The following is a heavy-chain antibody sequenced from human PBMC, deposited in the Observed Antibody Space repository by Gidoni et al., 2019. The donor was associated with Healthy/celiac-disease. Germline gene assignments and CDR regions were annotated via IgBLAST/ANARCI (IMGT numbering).Heavy chain of an antibody. CDR1: GFAFSSYA. Sequence: EVQLLESGGGLVQTGGSLRLSCAASGFAFSSYAMSWVRQAPGKGLEWFSAISGSGGSTYYADSVKGRFTISRDNSKNTLYLQMNSLRAEDTAVYYCAKDREMATVTATNFDYWGQGTLVTVSS. J-gene: IGHJ4*02. V-gene: IGHV3-23*01. CDR3: AKDREMATVTATNFDY. D-gene: IGHD4-4*01. CDR2: ISGSGGST.